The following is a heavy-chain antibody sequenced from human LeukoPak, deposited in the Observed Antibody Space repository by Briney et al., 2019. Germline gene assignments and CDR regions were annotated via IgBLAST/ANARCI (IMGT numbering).Heavy chain of an antibody. V-gene: IGHV1-2*02. Sequence: VASVKVSCKASGGTFSSYAISWVRQAPGQGLEWMGWINPNSGGTNYAQKFQGRVTMTRDTSISTAYMELSRLRSDDTAVYYCARVYCSSTSCYRGGWFDPWGQGTLVTVSS. J-gene: IGHJ5*02. CDR3: ARVYCSSTSCYRGGWFDP. CDR2: INPNSGGT. D-gene: IGHD2-2*01. CDR1: GGTFSSYA.